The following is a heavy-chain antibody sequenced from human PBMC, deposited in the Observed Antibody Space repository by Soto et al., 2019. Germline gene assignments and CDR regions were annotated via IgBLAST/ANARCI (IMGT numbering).Heavy chain of an antibody. CDR1: GFTFSSYG. Sequence: QVQLVESGGGVVQPGRSLRLSCAASGFTFSSYGMHWVRQAPGKGLEWVAVISYDGSNKYYADSVKGRFTISRDNSKNTLYLQMNSLRAEDTAVYYCAKDGRLYYDFWSGNYGMDVWGQGTTVNVSS. J-gene: IGHJ6*02. CDR2: ISYDGSNK. V-gene: IGHV3-30*18. CDR3: AKDGRLYYDFWSGNYGMDV. D-gene: IGHD3-3*01.